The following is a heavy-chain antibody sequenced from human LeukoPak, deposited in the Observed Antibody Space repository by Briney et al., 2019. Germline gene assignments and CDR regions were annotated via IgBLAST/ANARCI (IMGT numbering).Heavy chain of an antibody. V-gene: IGHV3-23*01. Sequence: GGSLRLSCAASGFSFSDYAMVWVRQAPRKGLEWVSGISSGGHDATFYADSVKGRFTVSRDNSKNTLYLQMNSLRAEDTAVYYCAKDGRYYDSSGLPPHDYWGQGTLVTVSS. D-gene: IGHD3-22*01. CDR3: AKDGRYYDSSGLPPHDY. CDR1: GFSFSDYA. CDR2: ISSGGHDAT. J-gene: IGHJ4*02.